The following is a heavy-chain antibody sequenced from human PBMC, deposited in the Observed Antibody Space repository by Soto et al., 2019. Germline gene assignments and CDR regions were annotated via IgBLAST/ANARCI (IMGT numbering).Heavy chain of an antibody. J-gene: IGHJ4*02. CDR1: GGSISSYY. D-gene: IGHD6-6*01. CDR3: ARSLAASEEYYFDY. V-gene: IGHV4-59*08. Sequence: SETLSLTCTVSGGSISSYYWSWIRQPPGKGLEWIGYIYYSGSTNYNPSLKSRVTISVDTSKNQFSLKLSSVTAADTAVYYCARSLAASEEYYFDYWGQGTLVTVSS. CDR2: IYYSGST.